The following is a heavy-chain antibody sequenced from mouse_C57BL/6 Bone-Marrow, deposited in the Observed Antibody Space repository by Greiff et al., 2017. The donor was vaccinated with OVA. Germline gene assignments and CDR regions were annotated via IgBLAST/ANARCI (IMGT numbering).Heavy chain of an antibody. CDR1: GYTFTSYW. J-gene: IGHJ3*01. V-gene: IGHV1-59*01. CDR2: IDPSDSYT. Sequence: VQLQQSGAELVRPGTSVKLSCKASGYTFTSYWMHWVKQRPGQGLEWIGVIDPSDSYTNYNQKFKGKATLTVDTSSSTAYMQLSSLTSEDSAVYYCARCSTMIRDAWFAYWGQGTLVTVSA. CDR3: ARCSTMIRDAWFAY. D-gene: IGHD2-4*01.